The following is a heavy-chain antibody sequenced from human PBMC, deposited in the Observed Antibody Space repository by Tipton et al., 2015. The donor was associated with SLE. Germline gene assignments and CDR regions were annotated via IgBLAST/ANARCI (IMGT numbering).Heavy chain of an antibody. D-gene: IGHD3-22*01. J-gene: IGHJ3*02. V-gene: IGHV3-53*04. CDR2: IYSGGST. CDR3: ARAMSYYYYDSSDAFDI. Sequence: GSLRLSCAASGFTVSSNYMSWVRQAPGKGLEWVSVIYSGGSTYYADSVKGLFTISRHNSKTTLYLQMNSLRSEDTAVYYCARAMSYYYYDSSDAFDIWGQGTMVTVSS. CDR1: GFTVSSNY.